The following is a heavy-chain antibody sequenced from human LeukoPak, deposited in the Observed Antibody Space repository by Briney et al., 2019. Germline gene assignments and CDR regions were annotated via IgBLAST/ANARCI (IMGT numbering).Heavy chain of an antibody. CDR2: ISGSGGST. D-gene: IGHD2-15*01. CDR1: GFTFSSYA. J-gene: IGHJ4*02. CDR3: AKGRVVVVAAAFDY. Sequence: GGSLRLSRAASGFTFSSYAMSWVRQAPGKGLEWVSAISGSGGSTYYADSVKGRFTISRDNSKNTLYLQMNSLRAEDTAVYYCAKGRVVVVAAAFDYWGQGTLVTVSS. V-gene: IGHV3-23*01.